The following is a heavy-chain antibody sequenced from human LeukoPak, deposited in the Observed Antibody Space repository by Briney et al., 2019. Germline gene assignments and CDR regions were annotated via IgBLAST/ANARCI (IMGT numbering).Heavy chain of an antibody. D-gene: IGHD1-26*01. V-gene: IGHV1-2*02. CDR2: INPNSGGT. CDR3: ASGAPQRRYSGSYRPLDY. Sequence: GESLKISCMGSGYTFTGYYMHWVRQAPGQGLEWMGWINPNSGGTNYAQKFQGRVTMTRDTSISTAYMELSRLRSDDTAVYYCASGAPQRRYSGSYRPLDYWGQGTLVTVSS. CDR1: GYTFTGYY. J-gene: IGHJ4*02.